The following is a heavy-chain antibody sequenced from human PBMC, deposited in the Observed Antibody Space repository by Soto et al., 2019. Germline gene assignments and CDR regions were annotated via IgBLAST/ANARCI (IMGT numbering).Heavy chain of an antibody. D-gene: IGHD6-6*01. J-gene: IGHJ5*02. Sequence: SETLSLTCTVSGGSISSYYWSWIRQPPGKGLEWIGYIYYSGSTSYNPSLKSRVTISVDTSKNQFSLKLSSVTAADTAVYYCARSDPRSSSSKWFDPWGQGTLVTVSS. CDR2: IYYSGST. CDR3: ARSDPRSSSSKWFDP. V-gene: IGHV4-59*01. CDR1: GGSISSYY.